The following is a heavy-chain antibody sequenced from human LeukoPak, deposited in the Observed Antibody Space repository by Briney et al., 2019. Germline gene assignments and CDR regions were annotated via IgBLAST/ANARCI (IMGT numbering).Heavy chain of an antibody. CDR1: GGSIRGYY. CDR3: ARGRTRLSWLDP. CDR2: INQNAGV. D-gene: IGHD6-6*01. V-gene: IGHV4-34*01. J-gene: IGHJ5*02. Sequence: SETLSLTRDVSGGSIRGYYWSWVRQSPGKGLEWIGDINQNAGVDYNPSLKSRVTISIDSSKNRVSLNVTAATAADTAMYYCARGRTRLSWLDPWGQGTLVTVSS.